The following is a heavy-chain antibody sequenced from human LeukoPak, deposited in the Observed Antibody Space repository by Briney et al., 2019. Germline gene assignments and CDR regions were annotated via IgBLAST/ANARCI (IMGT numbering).Heavy chain of an antibody. CDR1: GYTLTELS. CDR2: FDPEDGET. Sequence: ASVKVSCKVSGYTLTELSMHWVRQAPGEGLEWMGGFDPEDGETIYAQKFQGRVTMTEDTSTDTAYMELSSLRSEDTAVYYCATDMRWFGEPDAFDIWGQGTMVTVSS. J-gene: IGHJ3*02. V-gene: IGHV1-24*01. D-gene: IGHD3-10*01. CDR3: ATDMRWFGEPDAFDI.